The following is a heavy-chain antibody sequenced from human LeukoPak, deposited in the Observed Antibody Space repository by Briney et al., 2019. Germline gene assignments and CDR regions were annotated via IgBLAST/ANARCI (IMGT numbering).Heavy chain of an antibody. V-gene: IGHV3-11*01. J-gene: IGHJ4*02. D-gene: IGHD3-22*01. Sequence: TGGSLRPSCAASGFTFSDYSMSWIRQAPGKGLEWVSYISSSGSTIYYADSVRGRFTTSRDNAKNSLSLQMNSLRAEDTAVYYCARARGFYYDSSGLYWGQGTLVTVSS. CDR1: GFTFSDYS. CDR2: ISSSGSTI. CDR3: ARARGFYYDSSGLY.